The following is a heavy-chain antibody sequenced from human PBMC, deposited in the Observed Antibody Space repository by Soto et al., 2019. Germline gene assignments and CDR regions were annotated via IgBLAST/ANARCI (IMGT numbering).Heavy chain of an antibody. Sequence: GGSLRLSCEVSEFSVSSKDMSWVRQAPGKGLEWVSVIYSGGSTYHSDSVEGRFTISRDISKNTLHLQMNNLRAEDTAVYYCVRVSWFQWYFDLWGRGTLVTVSS. D-gene: IGHD2-15*01. CDR2: IYSGGST. CDR1: EFSVSSKD. V-gene: IGHV3-53*01. J-gene: IGHJ2*01. CDR3: VRVSWFQWYFDL.